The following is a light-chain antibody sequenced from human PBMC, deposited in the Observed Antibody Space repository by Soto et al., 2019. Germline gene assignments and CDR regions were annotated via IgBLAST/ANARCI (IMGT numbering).Light chain of an antibody. V-gene: IGKV3-20*01. J-gene: IGKJ1*01. Sequence: EIVLTQSPGTLSLSPGERATLSCRASQSVSSNYLAWYQQRPGQAPRLLIYDASSRATGIPDRFSGSGSGTDFTLTISTLEPEDFAVYYCQQYETSPRAFGQGTKVEIK. CDR1: QSVSSNY. CDR3: QQYETSPRA. CDR2: DAS.